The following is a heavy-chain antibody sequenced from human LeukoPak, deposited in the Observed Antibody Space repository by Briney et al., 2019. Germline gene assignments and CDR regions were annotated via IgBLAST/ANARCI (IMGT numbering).Heavy chain of an antibody. CDR2: IYSGGST. V-gene: IGHV3-66*01. CDR1: GFTVSSNY. Sequence: PGGSLRLSCAASGFTVSSNYMSWVRQAPGKGLEWVSVIYSGGSTYYADSVKGRFTISRDNSKNTLYLQMNSLRVEDTAVYYCAREYSSGWYRVEYFDYWGQGTLVTVSS. D-gene: IGHD6-19*01. J-gene: IGHJ4*02. CDR3: AREYSSGWYRVEYFDY.